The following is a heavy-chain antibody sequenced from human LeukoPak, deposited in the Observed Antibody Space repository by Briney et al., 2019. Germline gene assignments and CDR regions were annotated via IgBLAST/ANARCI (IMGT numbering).Heavy chain of an antibody. CDR2: ISAYNGNT. V-gene: IGHV1-18*04. J-gene: IGHJ3*02. CDR3: ASRIAGAGWADI. D-gene: IGHD6-19*01. Sequence: ASVKVSCKAFGYTFTRYYMHWVRQAPGQGLEWMGWISAYNGNTNYAQKLQGRVTMTTDTSTSTAYMELRSLRSDDTAVYYCASRIAGAGWADIWGQGTMVTVSS. CDR1: GYTFTRYY.